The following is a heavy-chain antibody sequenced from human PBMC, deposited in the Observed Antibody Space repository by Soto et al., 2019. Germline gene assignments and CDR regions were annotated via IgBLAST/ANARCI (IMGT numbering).Heavy chain of an antibody. CDR2: ISTSGGST. D-gene: IGHD3-22*01. Sequence: EVQLFESGGGLVQPGGSLRLSCAASGFTFSRYAMSWVRQAPGKGLEWVSVISTSGGSTYYADSVKGRFTISRDNSKNTLYLQIHSLRAEDTAVYYCAKKATSYDSSGYWGTRYYFDFWGQGTLVTVSS. CDR3: AKKATSYDSSGYWGTRYYFDF. CDR1: GFTFSRYA. V-gene: IGHV3-23*01. J-gene: IGHJ4*02.